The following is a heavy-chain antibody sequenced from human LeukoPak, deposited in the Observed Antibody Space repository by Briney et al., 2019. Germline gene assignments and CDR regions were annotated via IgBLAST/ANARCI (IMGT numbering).Heavy chain of an antibody. CDR3: AATMEGYSSSWFPC. V-gene: IGHV1-46*01. Sequence: ASVKVSCKASGYTFTSYDINWVRQAPGQGLEWTGIINPNGGSTSYAQKLQGRVTMTRDTSTSTVYIELSSLRSEDTAVYYCAATMEGYSSSWFPCWGQGTLVTVSS. D-gene: IGHD6-13*01. CDR2: INPNGGST. CDR1: GYTFTSYD. J-gene: IGHJ4*02.